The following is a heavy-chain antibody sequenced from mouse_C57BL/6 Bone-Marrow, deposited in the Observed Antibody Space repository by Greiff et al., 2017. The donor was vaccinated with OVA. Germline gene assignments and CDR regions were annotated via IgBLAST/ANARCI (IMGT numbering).Heavy chain of an antibody. CDR2: INPGSGGT. D-gene: IGHD2-4*01. J-gene: IGHJ2*01. CDR1: GYAFTNYL. Sequence: QVQLQQSGAELVRPGTSVKVSCKASGYAFTNYLIEWVKQRPGQGLEWIGVINPGSGGTNYNEKFKGKATLTADKSSSTAYMQLSSLTSEDSAVYFCARSSYDYPYWGQGTTLTVSS. CDR3: ARSSYDYPY. V-gene: IGHV1-54*01.